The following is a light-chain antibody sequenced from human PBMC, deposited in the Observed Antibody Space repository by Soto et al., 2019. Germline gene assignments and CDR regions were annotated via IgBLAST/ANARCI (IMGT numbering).Light chain of an antibody. V-gene: IGLV2-14*03. CDR3: SSYTTSTTYV. Sequence: SALTQPASVSGSPGQSIAISCTGTSSDVGAYNYVSWFQQHPGKAPKLIIYDVGSRPSGVSNRLSGSKSGNTASLTISGLQAEDEADYYCSSYTTSTTYVFGTGTKLTVL. CDR2: DVG. CDR1: SSDVGAYNY. J-gene: IGLJ1*01.